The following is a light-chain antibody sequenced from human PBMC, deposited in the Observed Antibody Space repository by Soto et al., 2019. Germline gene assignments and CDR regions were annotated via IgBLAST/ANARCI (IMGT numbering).Light chain of an antibody. CDR3: AAWDDTLNGYV. Sequence: QSVLTQPPSASGTPGQRVTISCSGSTSNIGSNAVHWYQHLPGTAPKLLIYKDNQRPSGVPDRFTGSKSGTLASLAISGLQSEVEADYYCAAWDDTLNGYVFGIGTKVTVL. J-gene: IGLJ1*01. CDR1: TSNIGSNA. V-gene: IGLV1-44*01. CDR2: KDN.